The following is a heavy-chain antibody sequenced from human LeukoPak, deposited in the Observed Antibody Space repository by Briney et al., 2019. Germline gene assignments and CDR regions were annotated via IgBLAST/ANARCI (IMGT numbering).Heavy chain of an antibody. CDR1: GGSISSYY. J-gene: IGHJ4*02. Sequence: SETLSLTCTVSGGSISSYYWSWIRQPPGKGLEWIGYIYYSGSINYNPSLKSRVTISVDTSKNQFSLKLSPVTAADTAVYYCARDRWDSSGYYSLDYWGQGTLVTVSS. V-gene: IGHV4-59*01. CDR2: IYYSGSI. D-gene: IGHD3-22*01. CDR3: ARDRWDSSGYYSLDY.